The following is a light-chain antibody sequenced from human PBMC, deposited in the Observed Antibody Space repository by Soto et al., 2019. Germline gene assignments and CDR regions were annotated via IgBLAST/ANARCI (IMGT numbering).Light chain of an antibody. V-gene: IGLV2-14*01. CDR1: SSEVGYYDY. J-gene: IGLJ1*01. Sequence: QSVLTQPASVSGSLGQSITISCTGTSSEVGYYDYVSWYQQHPGKAPKLMIYEVINRPSGVSNRFSGSKSGNTASLTISGLQPEDEADYYCSSYTTSSSYVFGTGTKLTVL. CDR2: EVI. CDR3: SSYTTSSSYV.